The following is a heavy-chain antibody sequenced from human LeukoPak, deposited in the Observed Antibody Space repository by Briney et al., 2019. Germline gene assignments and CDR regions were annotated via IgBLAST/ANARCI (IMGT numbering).Heavy chain of an antibody. CDR3: AELGITMIGGV. V-gene: IGHV3-48*03. CDR2: ISSSGSTI. Sequence: GGNLRFYCAASGFTFSSYEMNWVRQAQGKGLEWVSNISSSGSTIYYGVYVRGRITISRANAKNSLYLNRNDMRAEGTAVYYCAELGITMIGGVWGKGTTVTISS. D-gene: IGHD3-10*02. CDR1: GFTFSSYE. J-gene: IGHJ6*04.